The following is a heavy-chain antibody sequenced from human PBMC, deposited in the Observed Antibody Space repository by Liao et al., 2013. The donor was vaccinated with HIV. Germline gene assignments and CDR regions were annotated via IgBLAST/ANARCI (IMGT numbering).Heavy chain of an antibody. CDR1: GGSISSYY. CDR2: ISHSGST. Sequence: QVQLQESGPGLVKPSETLSLTCTVSGGSISSYYWSWIRQPPGKGLEWIGEISHSGSTYYNPSLKSRVTISLDTSKNQFSLRVSSVTAADAALYYCARSYSSGDMDVWGKGTTVTVSS. D-gene: IGHD3-10*01. J-gene: IGHJ6*03. CDR3: ARSYSSGDMDV. V-gene: IGHV4-34*10.